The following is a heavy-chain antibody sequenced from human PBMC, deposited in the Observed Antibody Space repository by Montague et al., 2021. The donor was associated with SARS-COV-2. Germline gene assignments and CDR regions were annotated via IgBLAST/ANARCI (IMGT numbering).Heavy chain of an antibody. CDR1: GGAISSSSYY. D-gene: IGHD3-22*01. Sequence: SETLSLTCTVSGGAISSSSYYWGWIRQPPGKGLEWIGSIYYSGSTYYNPSLKSRVTISVDTSKNQFSLKLSSVTAADTAVNYCARDTRITMLVVVNRYGMDVWGQGTTVTASS. CDR2: IYYSGST. V-gene: IGHV4-39*07. J-gene: IGHJ6*02. CDR3: ARDTRITMLVVVNRYGMDV.